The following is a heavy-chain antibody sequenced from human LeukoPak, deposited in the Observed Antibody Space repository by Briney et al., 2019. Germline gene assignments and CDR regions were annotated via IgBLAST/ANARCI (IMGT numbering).Heavy chain of an antibody. D-gene: IGHD1-26*01. Sequence: PGGSLRLSCAASGFTLRDNFMSWIRQAPGQGLEWVAYSSTSGSTTFYADSVKGRFTISRDNAKNSLYLQMNSLRAEDTAVYYCARDRGGSYSAIDYWGQGTLVTVSS. CDR3: ARDRGGSYSAIDY. J-gene: IGHJ4*02. CDR1: GFTLRDNF. V-gene: IGHV3-11*04. CDR2: SSTSGSTT.